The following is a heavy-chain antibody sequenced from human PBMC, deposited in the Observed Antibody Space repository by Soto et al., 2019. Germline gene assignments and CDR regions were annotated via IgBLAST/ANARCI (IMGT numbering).Heavy chain of an antibody. CDR1: GGTFSSYA. D-gene: IGHD2-2*01. CDR2: IIPISETT. V-gene: IGHV1-69*01. CDR3: ARSQDSSTSLEVYYYYYYGMDV. J-gene: IGHJ6*02. Sequence: QVQLVQSGAEVKKPGSSVKVSCKASGGTFSSYAISWVRQAPGQGLEWMGGIIPISETTNYAQKFQGRVTTTADESNNTAYVELSSMRSDDTAVYYCARSQDSSTSLEVYYYYYYGMDVWGQGTTVTVSS.